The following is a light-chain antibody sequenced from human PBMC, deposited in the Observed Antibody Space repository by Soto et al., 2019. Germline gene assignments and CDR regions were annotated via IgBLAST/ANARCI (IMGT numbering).Light chain of an antibody. CDR1: QSISSH. CDR2: TAS. V-gene: IGKV1-39*01. Sequence: DIQMTQSPSTLSASVGDRVTITCRASQSISSHLNWYQQKPGKAPKLLIYTASSLQSGVPSRFSGSGSGTDFTLTISSLQPEDFATYSCQQSYSTPITFGQGTRLEIK. CDR3: QQSYSTPIT. J-gene: IGKJ5*01.